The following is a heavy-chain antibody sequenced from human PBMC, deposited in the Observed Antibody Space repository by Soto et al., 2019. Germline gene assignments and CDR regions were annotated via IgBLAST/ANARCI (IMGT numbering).Heavy chain of an antibody. D-gene: IGHD6-6*01. Sequence: GGSLRLSCAASGFTFSSYSMNWVRQAPGKGLEWVSSISRSGSYIYHADSVKGRFTISRDNAKNSLYLQMNSLRAEDTAVYYCARDPERGALEYSSSSDYFDYWGQGTLVTVSS. J-gene: IGHJ4*02. CDR2: ISRSGSYI. V-gene: IGHV3-21*01. CDR3: ARDPERGALEYSSSSDYFDY. CDR1: GFTFSSYS.